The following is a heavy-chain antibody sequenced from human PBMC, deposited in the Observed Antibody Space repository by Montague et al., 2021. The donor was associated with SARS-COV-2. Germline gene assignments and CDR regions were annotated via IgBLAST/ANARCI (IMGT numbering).Heavy chain of an antibody. D-gene: IGHD4-17*01. Sequence: SDTLSLTCAVYGRSFSGYYWSWIRQPPGKGLEWIGEINHSGSTNYNPPLKSRVTISVDTSKNQFSLKLSSVTAADTAVYYCARGRTVTTFYYYYGMDVWGQGTTVTVSS. J-gene: IGHJ6*02. CDR3: ARGRTVTTFYYYYGMDV. CDR2: INHSGST. CDR1: GRSFSGYY. V-gene: IGHV4-34*01.